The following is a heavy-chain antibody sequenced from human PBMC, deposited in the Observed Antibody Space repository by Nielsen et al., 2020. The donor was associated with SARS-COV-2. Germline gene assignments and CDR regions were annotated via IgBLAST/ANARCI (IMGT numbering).Heavy chain of an antibody. CDR1: GGSFSGYY. CDR3: ARRPTVYYYYYMDV. D-gene: IGHD4-17*01. CDR2: INHSGTT. Sequence: SETLSLTCAVYGGSFSGYYWSWIRQPPGKGLEWIGEINHSGTTNYNPSLKSRVTISVDTSKNQFSLKLSSVTAADTAVYYCARRPTVYYYYYMDVWGKGTTVTASS. J-gene: IGHJ6*03. V-gene: IGHV4-34*01.